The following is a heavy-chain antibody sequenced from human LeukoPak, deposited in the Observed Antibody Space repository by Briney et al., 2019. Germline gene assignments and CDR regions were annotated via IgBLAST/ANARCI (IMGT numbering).Heavy chain of an antibody. CDR2: IIPIFGTA. D-gene: IGHD2-15*01. J-gene: IGHJ4*02. CDR1: GGTFSSYA. CDR3: ASEPSGGIDY. Sequence: ASVKVSCKASGGTFSSYAISWVRQAPGQGLEWMGGIIPIFGTANYAQKFQGRVTITTDESTSTAYMELSSLRSEDTAVYYCASEPSGGIDYWGQGTLVTVSS. V-gene: IGHV1-69*05.